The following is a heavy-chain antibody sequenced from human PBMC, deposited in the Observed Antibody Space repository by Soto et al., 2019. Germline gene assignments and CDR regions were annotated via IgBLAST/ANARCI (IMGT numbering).Heavy chain of an antibody. D-gene: IGHD3-22*01. V-gene: IGHV1-69*01. Sequence: QVQLVQSGAEVKKPGSSVKVSCKASGGTFSSYAISWVRQAPGQGLEWMGGIIPIFGTANYAQKFQGRVTITADESTSTAYMELSSLRSDDTAVYYCARNGDGNYYDSSGYYYGAYWGQGTLVTVSS. CDR1: GGTFSSYA. CDR3: ARNGDGNYYDSSGYYYGAY. CDR2: IIPIFGTA. J-gene: IGHJ4*02.